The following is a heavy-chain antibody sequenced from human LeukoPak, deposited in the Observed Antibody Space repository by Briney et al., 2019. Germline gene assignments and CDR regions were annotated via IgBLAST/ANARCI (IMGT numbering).Heavy chain of an antibody. CDR3: ASGRGLYRLYAFDI. D-gene: IGHD3-3*01. CDR2: IYYSGST. Sequence: SETLRLTCTASGGSISSYYWSWIRQPPGKGLEWIGYIYYSGSTDYNPSLRSRVTISVDTSKSQFSLKLSSVTAADTAVYYCASGRGLYRLYAFDIWGQGTLVTVSS. CDR1: GGSISSYY. V-gene: IGHV4-59*01. J-gene: IGHJ3*02.